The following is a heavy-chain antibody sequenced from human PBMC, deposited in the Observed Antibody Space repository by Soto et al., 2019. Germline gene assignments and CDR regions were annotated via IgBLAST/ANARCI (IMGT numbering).Heavy chain of an antibody. J-gene: IGHJ4*02. Sequence: QVQLHESGTGLVKPSETLSLTCVVSDASISTYDWWTWVRQPPGKGLELIGTMLHSGGADYSPSLKSRVTISADSSKNHFALRLTAVTAADTAVYYCVTGNVDSMLEYWGQGTQVAVSS. CDR3: VTGNVDSMLEY. CDR2: MLHSGGA. CDR1: DASISTYDW. V-gene: IGHV4-4*02. D-gene: IGHD3-3*01.